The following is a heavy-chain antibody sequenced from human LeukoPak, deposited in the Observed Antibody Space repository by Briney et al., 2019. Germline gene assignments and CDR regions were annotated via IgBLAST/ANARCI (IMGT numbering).Heavy chain of an antibody. Sequence: ASVKVSCKASGYTSTSHDINWVRQATGQGLEWMGWMNPNSGNTGYAQKFQGRVTMTRDTSINTAYMELHSLRSEDTAVYYCARGYSPTLRTTGNDYWGQGTLVTVSS. CDR3: ARGYSPTLRTTGNDY. CDR1: GYTSTSHD. D-gene: IGHD1-1*01. CDR2: MNPNSGNT. J-gene: IGHJ4*02. V-gene: IGHV1-8*01.